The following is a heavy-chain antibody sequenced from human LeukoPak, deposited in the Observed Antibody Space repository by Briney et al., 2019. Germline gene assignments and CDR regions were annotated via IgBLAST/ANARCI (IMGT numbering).Heavy chain of an antibody. D-gene: IGHD3-10*01. Sequence: RASVKVSCKASGYTFTGYYMHWVGQAPGQGLEWMGWINPNSGGTNYAQKFQGRVTMTRDTSISTAYMELSRLRSDDTAVYYCARGMVRGVAYPIDYWGQGTLVTVSS. CDR3: ARGMVRGVAYPIDY. J-gene: IGHJ4*02. CDR1: GYTFTGYY. V-gene: IGHV1-2*02. CDR2: INPNSGGT.